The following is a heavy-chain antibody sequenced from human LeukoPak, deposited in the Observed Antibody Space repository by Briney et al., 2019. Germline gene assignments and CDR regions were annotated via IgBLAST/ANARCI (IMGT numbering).Heavy chain of an antibody. CDR1: GASISSSSYY. CDR3: ARALGAVAGFSRYYFDY. D-gene: IGHD6-19*01. CDR2: IYYSGST. V-gene: IGHV4-39*07. Sequence: SETLSLTCTVSGASISSSSYYWGWVRQPPGRGLEWMGSIYYSGSTYYNPSLKSRVTISVDTSKNQFSLKLSSVTAADTAVYYCARALGAVAGFSRYYFDYWGQGTLVTVSS. J-gene: IGHJ4*02.